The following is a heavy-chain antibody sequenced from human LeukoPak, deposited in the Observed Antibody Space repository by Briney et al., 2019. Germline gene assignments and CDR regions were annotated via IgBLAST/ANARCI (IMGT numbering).Heavy chain of an antibody. D-gene: IGHD3-9*01. CDR3: TAALDILTGYDY. Sequence: GTSVKVSCKASGFTFTSSAMQWVRQARGQRLEWIGWIVVGSGNTNYAQKFQERVTITRDMSTSTAYMELSSLRSEDTAVYYCTAALDILTGYDYWGQGTLVTVSS. V-gene: IGHV1-58*02. CDR1: GFTFTSSA. J-gene: IGHJ4*02. CDR2: IVVGSGNT.